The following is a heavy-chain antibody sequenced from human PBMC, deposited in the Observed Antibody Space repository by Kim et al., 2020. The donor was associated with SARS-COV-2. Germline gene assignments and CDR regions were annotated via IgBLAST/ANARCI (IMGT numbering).Heavy chain of an antibody. J-gene: IGHJ4*02. Sequence: SETLSLTCTVSGGSISSGDYYWSWIRQPPGKGLEWIGYIYYSGSTYYDPSLKSRVTISVDTSKNQFSLKLSSVTAADTAVYYCARGPLGYDSSVVPDYWGQGTLVTVSS. CDR2: IYYSGST. CDR1: GGSISSGDYY. CDR3: ARGPLGYDSSVVPDY. V-gene: IGHV4-30-4*01. D-gene: IGHD3-22*01.